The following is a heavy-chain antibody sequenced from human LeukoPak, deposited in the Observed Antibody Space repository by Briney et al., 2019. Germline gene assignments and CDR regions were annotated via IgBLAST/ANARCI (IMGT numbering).Heavy chain of an antibody. Sequence: GGSLRLSCAASGFTFSSYSMNWVRQAPGKGLEWVSSISSSSYIYYADSVKGRFTISRDNAKNSLYLQMNSLRAEDTAVYYCARGQQLDQLDYWGQGTLVTVSS. J-gene: IGHJ4*02. CDR1: GFTFSSYS. CDR3: ARGQQLDQLDY. CDR2: ISSSSYI. D-gene: IGHD6-13*01. V-gene: IGHV3-21*01.